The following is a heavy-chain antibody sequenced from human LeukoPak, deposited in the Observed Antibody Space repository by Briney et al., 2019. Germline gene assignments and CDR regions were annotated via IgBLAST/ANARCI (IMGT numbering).Heavy chain of an antibody. CDR2: ISGSGGST. CDR3: AKDEGAPIVVVTNFDY. J-gene: IGHJ4*02. V-gene: IGHV3-23*01. Sequence: GGSLRLSCAASGFTFSSYAMSWVRQAPGKGLEWVSAISGSGGSTYYADSVKGRFTISRDNSKNTLYLQMNSLRAEDTALYCCAKDEGAPIVVVTNFDYWGQGTLVTVSS. D-gene: IGHD3-22*01. CDR1: GFTFSSYA.